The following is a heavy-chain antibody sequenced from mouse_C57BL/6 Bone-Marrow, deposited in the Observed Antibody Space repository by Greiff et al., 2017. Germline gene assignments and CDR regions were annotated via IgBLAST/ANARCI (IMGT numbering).Heavy chain of an antibody. D-gene: IGHD1-1*01. Sequence: QVQLKQPGAELVKPGASVKLSCKASGYTFTSYWMHWVKQRPGQGLEWIGMIHPNSGSTNYNEKFKSKATLTVDKSSSTAYMTLSSLTSEDSAVYYCARSVYYYGSSYDYYAMDYWGQGTSVTVSS. J-gene: IGHJ4*01. CDR3: ARSVYYYGSSYDYYAMDY. CDR1: GYTFTSYW. V-gene: IGHV1-64*01. CDR2: IHPNSGST.